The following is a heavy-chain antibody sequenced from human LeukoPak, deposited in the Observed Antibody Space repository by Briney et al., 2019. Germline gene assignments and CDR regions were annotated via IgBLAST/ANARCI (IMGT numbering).Heavy chain of an antibody. J-gene: IGHJ3*02. V-gene: IGHV3-23*01. Sequence: GGSLRLSCAASGFTFSNYEMNWVRQAPGKGLEWVSGISSGGGYTYYTDSVKGRFTISRDNSKNTLYLQMNSLRAEDTAVYYCAKDSRPYYYGSGSYATDAFDIWGQGTMVTVSS. CDR2: ISSGGGYT. CDR3: AKDSRPYYYGSGSYATDAFDI. CDR1: GFTFSNYE. D-gene: IGHD3-10*01.